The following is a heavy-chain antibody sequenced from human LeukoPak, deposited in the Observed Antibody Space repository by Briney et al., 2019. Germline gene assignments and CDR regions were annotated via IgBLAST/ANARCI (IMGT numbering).Heavy chain of an antibody. CDR3: AREDTGGLDY. D-gene: IGHD2-8*02. CDR2: IYYSGST. Sequence: PSETLSLTCSVSGGSISSSSHYWDWIHQTPGEGLEWIGSIYYSGSTYYNPSLKSRVTISVDTSKNQFSLKLISVTAADTAVYYCAREDTGGLDYWGQGILVTVSP. J-gene: IGHJ4*02. CDR1: GGSISSSSHY. V-gene: IGHV4-39*07.